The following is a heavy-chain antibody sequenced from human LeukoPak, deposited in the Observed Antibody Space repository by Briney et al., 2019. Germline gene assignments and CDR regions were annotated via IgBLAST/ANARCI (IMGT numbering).Heavy chain of an antibody. Sequence: PGGSLRLSCSASGFAFNGYAMHWVRQAPGKGLQYVSAISPTGGSTYYADSVKGRFSISRDNSKNTLYLQMSSLRPEDTAVYYCVPKGTEGYWGQGTLVTVSS. J-gene: IGHJ4*02. V-gene: IGHV3-64D*06. CDR2: ISPTGGST. CDR3: VPKGTEGY. CDR1: GFAFNGYA.